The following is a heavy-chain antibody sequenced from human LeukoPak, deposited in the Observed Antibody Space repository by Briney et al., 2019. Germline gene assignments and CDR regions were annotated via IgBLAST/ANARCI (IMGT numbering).Heavy chain of an antibody. CDR3: AREWKQWLVPSYYYYGMDV. Sequence: GGSLRVSCATSGFTFSSYEMNWVRQAPGKGLEWVSYISSGGSTIYYADSVKGRFTISRDNAKNSLYLQMNSLRAEDTAVYYCAREWKQWLVPSYYYYGMDVWGKGTTVTVSS. CDR2: ISSGGSTI. J-gene: IGHJ6*04. CDR1: GFTFSSYE. V-gene: IGHV3-48*03. D-gene: IGHD6-19*01.